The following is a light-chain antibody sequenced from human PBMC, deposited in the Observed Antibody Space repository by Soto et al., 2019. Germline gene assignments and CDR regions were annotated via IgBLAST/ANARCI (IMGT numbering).Light chain of an antibody. J-gene: IGLJ1*01. CDR2: DVT. CDR3: CSYAGSYTYV. Sequence: QSVLTQPRSVSGSPGQSVTLSCTGTSSDVGRYNLFSWYQQHPDKAPALIIYDVTRRPSGVPDRFSGSKSGNTASLTISGLQAEDETDYYCCSYAGSYTYVFGTRTKVTVL. V-gene: IGLV2-11*01. CDR1: SSDVGRYNL.